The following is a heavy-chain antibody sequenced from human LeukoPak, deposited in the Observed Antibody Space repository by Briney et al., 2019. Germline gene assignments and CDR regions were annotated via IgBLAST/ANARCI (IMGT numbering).Heavy chain of an antibody. CDR1: GFTFDDYA. D-gene: IGHD3-10*01. Sequence: GGSLRLSCAASGFTFDDYAMHWVRQAPGKGLEWVSLISGDGDSTYSADSVKGRFTISRDNSKNSLYLQMNSLRTEDIALYFCAKDSAASSSGYYYYYGMDVWGQGTTVTVSS. V-gene: IGHV3-43*02. CDR3: AKDSAASSSGYYYYYGMDV. CDR2: ISGDGDST. J-gene: IGHJ6*02.